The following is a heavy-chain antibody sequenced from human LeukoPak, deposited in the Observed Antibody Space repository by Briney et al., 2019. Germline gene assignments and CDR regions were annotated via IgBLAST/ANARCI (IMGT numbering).Heavy chain of an antibody. CDR2: ISSSSSYI. Sequence: GGSLRLSCAASGFTFSSYSMNWVRQAPGKGLEWVSSISSSSSYIYYADSVKGRFTISRDNAKNSLYLQMNSLRAEDTAVYYCAKDSTYYYDSSGYPPDYWGQGTLVTVSS. CDR1: GFTFSSYS. D-gene: IGHD3-22*01. V-gene: IGHV3-21*01. J-gene: IGHJ4*02. CDR3: AKDSTYYYDSSGYPPDY.